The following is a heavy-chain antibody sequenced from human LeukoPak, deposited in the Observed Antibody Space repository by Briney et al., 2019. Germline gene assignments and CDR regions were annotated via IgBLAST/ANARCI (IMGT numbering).Heavy chain of an antibody. CDR1: GYTFTGYY. V-gene: IGHV1-2*02. Sequence: ASVKVSCKASGYTFTGYYMHWVRQAPGQGLEWMGWINPNSGGTNYAQKFQGRVTMTRDTSSNTVYMEVRRLTSDDTAVYFCARGIQVWLSAFSDFDYWGQGTLVTVSS. CDR3: ARGIQVWLSAFSDFDY. CDR2: INPNSGGT. D-gene: IGHD3-22*01. J-gene: IGHJ4*02.